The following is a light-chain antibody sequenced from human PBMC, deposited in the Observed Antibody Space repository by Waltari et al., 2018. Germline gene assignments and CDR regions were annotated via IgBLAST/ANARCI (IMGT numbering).Light chain of an antibody. CDR3: AAWDDSLSGRV. Sequence: QSVLTQPPSASGTPGQRVTISCSGSRSNIGSNYVYWYQQLPGTAPKLLIYRNNHRPSGVPDRFSGSKACTSASLAISGLRSEDEADYCCAAWDDSLSGRVFGGGTKVTVL. V-gene: IGLV1-47*01. CDR1: RSNIGSNY. J-gene: IGLJ3*02. CDR2: RNN.